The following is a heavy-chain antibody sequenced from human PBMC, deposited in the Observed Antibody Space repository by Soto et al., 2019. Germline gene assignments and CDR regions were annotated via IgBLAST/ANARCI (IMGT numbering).Heavy chain of an antibody. CDR2: INSDGSST. J-gene: IGHJ4*02. D-gene: IGHD5-18*01. CDR3: ARDFDLITAMAIFDY. Sequence: GGSLRLSCAASGFTFSSYWMHWVRQAPGKGLVWVSRINSDGSSTGYADSVKGRFTISRDNAKNTLYLQMNSLRAEDTAVYYCARDFDLITAMAIFDYWGQGTLVTVSS. V-gene: IGHV3-74*01. CDR1: GFTFSSYW.